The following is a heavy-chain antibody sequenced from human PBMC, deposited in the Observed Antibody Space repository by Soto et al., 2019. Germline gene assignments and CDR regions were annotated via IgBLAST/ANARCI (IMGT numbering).Heavy chain of an antibody. CDR3: VHSAGVGNNCFDP. V-gene: IGHV4-31*03. D-gene: IGHD7-27*01. CDR2: IFYSGTT. J-gene: IGHJ5*02. CDR1: GGSISSGDYY. Sequence: PSETLSLTCTVSGGSISSGDYYWSWIRQHPGKGLEWIGYIFYSGTTSYNPSLKSRLTISLDTSKNQFSLKLSSVTTADTAVYNCVHSAGVGNNCFDPGGQGTLVTVSS.